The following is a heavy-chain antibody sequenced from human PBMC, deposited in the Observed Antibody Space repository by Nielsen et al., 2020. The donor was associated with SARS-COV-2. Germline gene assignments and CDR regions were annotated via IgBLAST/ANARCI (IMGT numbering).Heavy chain of an antibody. D-gene: IGHD5-18*01. CDR2: ISAYNGNT. J-gene: IGHJ4*02. CDR3: ARDGRGYGYYRFQIRGSQADY. CDR1: GYTFTSYG. Sequence: ASVKVSCKASGYTFTSYGISWARQAPGQGLEWMGWISAYNGNTNYAQKLQGRVTMTTDTSTSTAYMELRSLRSDDTAVYYCARDGRGYGYYRFQIRGSQADYWGQGTLVTVSS. V-gene: IGHV1-18*01.